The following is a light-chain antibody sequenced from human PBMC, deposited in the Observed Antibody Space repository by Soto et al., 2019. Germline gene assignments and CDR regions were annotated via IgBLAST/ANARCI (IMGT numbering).Light chain of an antibody. J-gene: IGLJ1*01. CDR2: EVT. CDR3: SSYTSRSTLV. V-gene: IGLV2-14*01. Sequence: QSVLAQPASASGSPGQSITISWTGTSSDVGGYNYVSWYQQHPGKAPKLMIYEVTNRPSGVSNRFSGSKPGNTASLTISGLQAEDEADYYCSSYTSRSTLVFATGTKVTVL. CDR1: SSDVGGYNY.